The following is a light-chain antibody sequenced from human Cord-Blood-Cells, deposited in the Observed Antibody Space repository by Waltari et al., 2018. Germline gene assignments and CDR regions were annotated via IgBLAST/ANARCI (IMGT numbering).Light chain of an antibody. Sequence: QSALTQPASVSGSPGQSITISCTGTSSDVGSYNLVSWYQQHPGQAPKPIIYGGSKRPSGVSNRFSGSKSGNTASLTISGLQAEDEADYYCCSYAGSSTYVFGTGTKVTVL. V-gene: IGLV2-23*01. CDR3: CSYAGSSTYV. CDR2: GGS. J-gene: IGLJ1*01. CDR1: SSDVGSYNL.